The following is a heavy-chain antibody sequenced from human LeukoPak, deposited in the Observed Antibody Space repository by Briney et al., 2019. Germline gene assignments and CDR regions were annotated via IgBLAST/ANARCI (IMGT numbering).Heavy chain of an antibody. D-gene: IGHD4-17*01. Sequence: PGGSLRLSCAASGFTFSSYAMSWVGQAPGKGLEWVSAISGSGGSTYYADSVKGRFTISRDNSKNTLYLQMNSLRAEDTAVYYCAKDVYGDFVSPNWYFDLWGRGTLVTVSS. J-gene: IGHJ2*01. V-gene: IGHV3-23*01. CDR3: AKDVYGDFVSPNWYFDL. CDR1: GFTFSSYA. CDR2: ISGSGGST.